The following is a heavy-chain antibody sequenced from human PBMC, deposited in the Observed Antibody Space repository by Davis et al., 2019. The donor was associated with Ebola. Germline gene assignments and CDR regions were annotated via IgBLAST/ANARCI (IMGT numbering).Heavy chain of an antibody. CDR1: GFTFRSYG. D-gene: IGHD2-21*02. Sequence: GGSLRLSCAASGFTFRSYGMHWARQAPGKGLEWVAFIRFDGTTKNYVDSVEGRFTVSRDNSKNTLFLQMNSLRPEDTAVYYCVRDPALVVTGGGWFFGLWGRGTLVTVSS. V-gene: IGHV3-30*02. J-gene: IGHJ2*01. CDR3: VRDPALVVTGGGWFFGL. CDR2: IRFDGTTK.